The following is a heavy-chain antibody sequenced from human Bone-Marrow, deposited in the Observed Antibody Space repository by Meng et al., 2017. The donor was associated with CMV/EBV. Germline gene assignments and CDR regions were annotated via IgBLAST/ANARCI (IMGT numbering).Heavy chain of an antibody. Sequence: ASVKVSCKASGYTFTGYYMHWVRQAPGQGLEWMGWINPNSGGTNYAQKFQGRVTMTRDTSISTAYMELSRLKSDDTALYYCARERYLVPAASPDHYYYGMDVWGQGTTVTVSS. CDR3: ARERYLVPAASPDHYYYGMDV. J-gene: IGHJ6*02. CDR2: INPNSGGT. CDR1: GYTFTGYY. V-gene: IGHV1-2*02. D-gene: IGHD2-2*01.